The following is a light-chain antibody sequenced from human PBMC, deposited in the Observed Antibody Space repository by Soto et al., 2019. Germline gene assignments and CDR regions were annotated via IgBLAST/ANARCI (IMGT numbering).Light chain of an antibody. Sequence: DIQMTQSPSSLSASVGDRVTLTCQASLDIDNYLNWYQQKPGEAPKLVIYDASILETGVPSRFSGSGSGTDFTFPISILQPEDVASYYCQHYHNLPMYTFGQGTRLEIK. J-gene: IGKJ2*01. CDR1: LDIDNY. CDR3: QHYHNLPMYT. CDR2: DAS. V-gene: IGKV1-33*01.